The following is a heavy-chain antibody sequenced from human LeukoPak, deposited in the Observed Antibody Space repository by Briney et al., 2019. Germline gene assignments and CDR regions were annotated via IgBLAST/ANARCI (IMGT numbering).Heavy chain of an antibody. V-gene: IGHV3-23*01. D-gene: IGHD2-8*01. Sequence: GGSLRLSCAGSGFMFTSYALSWVRQAPGKGLEWVATVSGIGDNTHYADSVKGRFTISRDNSKNMVFLQMTSLRVEDTAVYYCAKVPSNGGNSDDFWGQGTQVTASS. CDR1: GFMFTSYA. J-gene: IGHJ4*02. CDR3: AKVPSNGGNSDDF. CDR2: VSGIGDNT.